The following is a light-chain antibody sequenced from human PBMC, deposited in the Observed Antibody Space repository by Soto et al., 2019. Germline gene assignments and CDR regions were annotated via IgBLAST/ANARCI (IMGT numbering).Light chain of an antibody. CDR2: GAS. Sequence: EMVLTQSPGTLSLSPGARATLSCRSSQSVSSSYLAWYQQKPGQAPRLLIYGASSRATGIPDRFRGSGSGTDFTLTISRLKTEDFAVYYCHQYCSSLAFGQGTRLEIK. V-gene: IGKV3-20*01. CDR1: QSVSSSY. CDR3: HQYCSSLA. J-gene: IGKJ5*01.